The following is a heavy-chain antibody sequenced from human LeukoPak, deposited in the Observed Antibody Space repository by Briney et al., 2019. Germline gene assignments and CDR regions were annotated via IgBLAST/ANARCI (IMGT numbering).Heavy chain of an antibody. J-gene: IGHJ4*02. V-gene: IGHV4-39*01. CDR2: IYYSGST. Sequence: SETLSLTCTVSGGSISSSSYYWGWIRQPPGKGLEWIGSIYYSGSTYYNPSLKSRVTISVDTSKNQFSLKLSSVTAADTAVYYCARGRNRLVQEYLHFDYWGQGILVTVSS. CDR3: ARGRNRLVQEYLHFDY. CDR1: GGSISSSSYY. D-gene: IGHD3-9*01.